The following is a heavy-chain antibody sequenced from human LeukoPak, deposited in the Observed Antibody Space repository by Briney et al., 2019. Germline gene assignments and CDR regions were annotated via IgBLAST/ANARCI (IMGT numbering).Heavy chain of an antibody. CDR3: AKGGTYYDILTGYYKEFDY. J-gene: IGHJ4*02. D-gene: IGHD3-9*01. Sequence: GGSLRLSCAASGFTFSSYAMSWVRQAPEKGLEWVSAISGSGGSTYYADSVKGRFTISRDNSKNTLYLQMNSLRAEDTAVYYCAKGGTYYDILTGYYKEFDYWGQGTLVTVSS. CDR1: GFTFSSYA. CDR2: ISGSGGST. V-gene: IGHV3-23*01.